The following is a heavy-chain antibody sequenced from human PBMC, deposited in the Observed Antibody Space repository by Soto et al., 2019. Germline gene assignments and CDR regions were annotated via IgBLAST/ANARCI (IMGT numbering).Heavy chain of an antibody. J-gene: IGHJ4*02. CDR2: MSGSGSST. V-gene: IGHV3-23*01. D-gene: IGHD3-16*01. Sequence: EVQLLESGGGLVQPGGSLRLSCVASGFTFSDYAMSWVRQAPGKGLEWVSAMSGSGSSTYYADSVRGRLTISRDNSKNTLYLQMSSLRADDTAVYYCAKDTVLAYVERFDYWGQGTLVTVSS. CDR1: GFTFSDYA. CDR3: AKDTVLAYVERFDY.